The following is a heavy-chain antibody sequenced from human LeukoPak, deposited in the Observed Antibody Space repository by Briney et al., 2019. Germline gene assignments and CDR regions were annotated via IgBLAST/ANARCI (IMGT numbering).Heavy chain of an antibody. V-gene: IGHV3-30*03. Sequence: AGSLTLSCAVSGFTFSSYGMRWVRQAPGGWLEWVAGILYDGSNKYYAASVKGRFTISRDNSKNTLYLQMNSLRAEDTAVYYCATGDYFSNGDIVVVPAAFDPWGQRTLGTVSS. D-gene: IGHD2-2*01. CDR3: ATGDYFSNGDIVVVPAAFDP. J-gene: IGHJ5*02. CDR2: ILYDGSNK. CDR1: GFTFSSYG.